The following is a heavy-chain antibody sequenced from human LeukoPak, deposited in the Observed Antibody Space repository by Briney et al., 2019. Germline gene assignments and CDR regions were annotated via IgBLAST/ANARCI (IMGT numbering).Heavy chain of an antibody. Sequence: GGSLRLSCAASGFTFDDYAMHWVRQAPGKGLEWVAVISYDGSNKYYADSVKGRFTISRDNSKNTLYPQTNSLRAEDTAVYYCARDYYGSGSYGADGMDVWGQGTTVTVSS. CDR3: ARDYYGSGSYGADGMDV. V-gene: IGHV3-30*04. CDR2: ISYDGSNK. J-gene: IGHJ6*02. CDR1: GFTFDDYA. D-gene: IGHD3-10*01.